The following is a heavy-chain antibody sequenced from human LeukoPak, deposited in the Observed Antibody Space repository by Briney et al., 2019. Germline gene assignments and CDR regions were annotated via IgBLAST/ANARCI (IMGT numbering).Heavy chain of an antibody. Sequence: GGSLRLSCAASGFTVSSNYMSWVRQAPGKGLEWVSVIYSGGSTYYADSVKGRFTISRDNAKNSLYLQMNSLRAEDTAVYYCARAAITMIADYWGQGTLVTVSS. CDR3: ARAAITMIADY. CDR2: IYSGGST. V-gene: IGHV3-53*01. D-gene: IGHD3-22*01. CDR1: GFTVSSNY. J-gene: IGHJ4*02.